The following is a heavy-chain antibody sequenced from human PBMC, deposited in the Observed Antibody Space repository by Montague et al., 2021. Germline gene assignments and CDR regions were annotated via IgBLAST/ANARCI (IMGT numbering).Heavy chain of an antibody. Sequence: TLSLTCSVSGGSISSGVFYWSWIRQHPGKGPEWIGSIYDSGSTNYNPSLKSRLTLSRDTSKNQVSLRLTSVTAAETAVYYCARSGGYRSGGRCDTFDYWGQGTLVTVSS. D-gene: IGHD2-15*01. CDR3: ARSGGYRSGGRCDTFDY. V-gene: IGHV4-31*03. CDR1: GGSISSGVFY. J-gene: IGHJ4*02. CDR2: IYDSGST.